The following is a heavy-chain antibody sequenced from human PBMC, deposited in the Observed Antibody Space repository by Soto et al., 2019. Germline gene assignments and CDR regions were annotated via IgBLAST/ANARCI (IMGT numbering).Heavy chain of an antibody. J-gene: IGHJ4*02. Sequence: SETLSLTCTVSGGSISSGGYYWSWIRQHPGKGLEWIGYIYYSGSTYYNPSLKSRVTISVDTSKNQFSLKLSSVTAADTAVYYCARAQTSLWFGELPITGFDYWGQGTLVTVS. CDR2: IYYSGST. CDR1: GGSISSGGYY. V-gene: IGHV4-31*03. CDR3: ARAQTSLWFGELPITGFDY. D-gene: IGHD3-10*01.